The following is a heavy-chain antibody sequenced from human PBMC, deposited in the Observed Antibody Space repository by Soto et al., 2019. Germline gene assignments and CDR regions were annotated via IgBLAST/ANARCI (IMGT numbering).Heavy chain of an antibody. CDR3: VRCSPYYYYGMDV. J-gene: IGHJ6*02. V-gene: IGHV3-64D*08. D-gene: IGHD2-8*01. CDR2: ISSNGGST. CDR1: GFTFSSYA. Sequence: PGGSLRLSCSASGFTFSSYAMHWVRQAPGKGLEYVSAISSNGGSTYYADSVKGRFTISRDNSKNTLYLQMSSLRAEDTAVYYRVRCSPYYYYGMDVWGQGTTVTVSS.